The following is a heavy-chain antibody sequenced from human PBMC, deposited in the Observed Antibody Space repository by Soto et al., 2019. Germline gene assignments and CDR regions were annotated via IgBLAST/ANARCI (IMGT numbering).Heavy chain of an antibody. CDR3: AGPGYSSQDY. CDR1: GFTLSSFA. Sequence: PCGALRLSFAASGFTLSSFALSWVLQAPEKGLERVSAMSGIGDGTDYADSVKGRFTTSRDNSKNTLYLQMKSLRAEDTAVYYCAGPGYSSQDYWGQGGLIAVSS. V-gene: IGHV3-23*01. CDR2: MSGIGDGT. D-gene: IGHD5-18*01. J-gene: IGHJ4*02.